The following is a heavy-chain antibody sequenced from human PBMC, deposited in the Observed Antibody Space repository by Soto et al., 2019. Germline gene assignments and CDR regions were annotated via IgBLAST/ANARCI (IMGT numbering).Heavy chain of an antibody. CDR2: INHSGST. D-gene: IGHD3-22*01. V-gene: IGHV4-34*01. Sequence: SETLSLTCAVYGGSFSGYYWSWIRQPPEKVLEWIGEINHSGSTNYNPSLKSRVTISVDTSKNQFSLKLSSVTAADTAVYYCARGRPITMIVVVIPWFDPWGQGTLVTVSS. J-gene: IGHJ5*02. CDR3: ARGRPITMIVVVIPWFDP. CDR1: GGSFSGYY.